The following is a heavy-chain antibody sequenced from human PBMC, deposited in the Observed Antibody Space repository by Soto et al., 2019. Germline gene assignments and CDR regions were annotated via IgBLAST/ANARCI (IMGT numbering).Heavy chain of an antibody. CDR2: INAGNGNT. V-gene: IGHV1-3*01. CDR3: ARDPRTDYYYYMDV. J-gene: IGHJ6*03. Sequence: ASVKGSCKASGYTFTSYAMRWVRQAPGQRLEWMGWINAGNGNTKYSQKFQGRVTITRDTSASTAYMELSSLRSEDTAVYYCARDPRTDYYYYMDVWGKGTTVTVSS. CDR1: GYTFTSYA.